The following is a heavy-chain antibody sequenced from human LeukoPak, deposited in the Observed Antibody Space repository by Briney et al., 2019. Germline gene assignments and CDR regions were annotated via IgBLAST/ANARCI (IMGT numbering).Heavy chain of an antibody. J-gene: IGHJ4*02. V-gene: IGHV3-23*01. D-gene: IGHD1-7*01. Sequence: GGSLRLSCAASGFTFSSYSMNWVRQAPGKGLEWVSAISGSGGSTYYADSVKGRFTISRDNSKNTLYLQMNSLRAEDTAVYYCAKDELELHIYWGQGTLVTVSS. CDR2: ISGSGGST. CDR1: GFTFSSYS. CDR3: AKDELELHIY.